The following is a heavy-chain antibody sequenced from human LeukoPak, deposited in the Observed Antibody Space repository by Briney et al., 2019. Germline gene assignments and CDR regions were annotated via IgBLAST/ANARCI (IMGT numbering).Heavy chain of an antibody. D-gene: IGHD6-13*01. V-gene: IGHV1-46*01. J-gene: IGHJ4*02. Sequence: ASVKVSCKASGYTFTNYYMHWVRQAPGQGLEWMGIINPRSGGTSYAQMFQGRVTMTRDTSTNTIYMGLSSLKSEDTAVYFCARGAEGTAAGKNWGQGTLVTVSS. CDR3: ARGAEGTAAGKN. CDR2: INPRSGGT. CDR1: GYTFTNYY.